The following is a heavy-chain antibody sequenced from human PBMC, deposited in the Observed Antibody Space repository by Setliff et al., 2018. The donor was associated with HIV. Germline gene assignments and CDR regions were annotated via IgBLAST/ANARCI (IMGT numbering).Heavy chain of an antibody. V-gene: IGHV1-3*01. CDR2: INAGNGNT. CDR1: GYTFTSYA. Sequence: SVKVSCKASGYTFTSYAMHWVRQAPGQRLEWTGWINAGNGNTKYSQKFQGRVTITRDTSASTAYMELSSLRSEDTAVYYCARLNRWSIAVAGTHLYYYGMDVWGQGTTVTVS. J-gene: IGHJ6*02. D-gene: IGHD6-19*01. CDR3: ARLNRWSIAVAGTHLYYYGMDV.